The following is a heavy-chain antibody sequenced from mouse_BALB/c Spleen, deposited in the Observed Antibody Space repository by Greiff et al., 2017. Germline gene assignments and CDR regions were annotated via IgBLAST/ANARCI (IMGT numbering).Heavy chain of an antibody. CDR1: GYTFTSYW. CDR2: IYPGNSDT. V-gene: IGHV1-5*01. CDR3: TGGYEDGFAY. Sequence: VQLQQSGTVLARPGASVKMSCKASGYTFTSYWMHWVKQRPGQGLEWIGAIYPGNSDTSYNQKFKGKAKLTAVTSTSTAYMELSSLTNEDSAVYYCTGGYEDGFAYWGQGTLVTVSA. D-gene: IGHD3-1*01. J-gene: IGHJ3*01.